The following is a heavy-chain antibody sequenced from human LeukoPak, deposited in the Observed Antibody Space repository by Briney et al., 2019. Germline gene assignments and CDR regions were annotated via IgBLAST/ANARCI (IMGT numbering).Heavy chain of an antibody. CDR2: INPNSGGT. Sequence: SVKVSCKASGGTLSSYAISWVRQAPGQGLEWMGRINPNSGGTNYAQKFQGRVTMTRDTSIGTAYMELSRLRSDDTAVYNWARGTADRWGQGTLVTVSS. D-gene: IGHD2-21*02. CDR1: GGTLSSYA. CDR3: ARGTADR. V-gene: IGHV1-2*06. J-gene: IGHJ4*02.